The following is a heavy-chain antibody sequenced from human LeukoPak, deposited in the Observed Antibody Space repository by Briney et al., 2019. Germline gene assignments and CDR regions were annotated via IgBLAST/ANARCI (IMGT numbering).Heavy chain of an antibody. V-gene: IGHV3-15*01. D-gene: IGHD3-22*01. J-gene: IGHJ4*02. CDR1: GFTFSNAW. CDR3: TTFLIVARDPGDY. CDR2: IKSKTDGGTT. Sequence: GGSLRLSCAASGFTFSNAWMSWVRQAPGKGLEWVGRIKSKTDGGTTASAARVQGRFTISRDDSKHTLYLQMNSLKTEDTAVYYCTTFLIVARDPGDYWGQGTLVTVSS.